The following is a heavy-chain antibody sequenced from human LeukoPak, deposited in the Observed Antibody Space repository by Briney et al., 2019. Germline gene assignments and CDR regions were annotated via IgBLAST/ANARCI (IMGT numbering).Heavy chain of an antibody. D-gene: IGHD3-22*01. V-gene: IGHV1-8*01. CDR1: GYTFTSYD. CDR2: MNPNGGNT. J-gene: IGHJ4*02. Sequence: ASVKVSCKASGYTFTSYDMNWVRQATGQGLEWMGWMNPNGGNTGYAQKFQDRVTMTRNTSISTAYMELSSLRSEDTAVYYCTRGMGSGSYSAAYYFDYWGQGTLVTVSS. CDR3: TRGMGSGSYSAAYYFDY.